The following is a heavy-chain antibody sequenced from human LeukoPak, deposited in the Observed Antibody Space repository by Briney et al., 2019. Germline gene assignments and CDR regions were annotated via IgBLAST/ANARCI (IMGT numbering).Heavy chain of an antibody. D-gene: IGHD3-10*01. CDR1: GFTFSSYG. V-gene: IGHV3-30*02. Sequence: GGSLRLSCAASGFTFSSYGMHWVRQAPGKGLDWVAYIRNDASNTYYAVSVKGRFSISRDNSKNTVYLQMNSLIPEDTAVYYCAKRAGSAWSAGAWGQGTLVTVSS. J-gene: IGHJ5*02. CDR2: IRNDASNT. CDR3: AKRAGSAWSAGA.